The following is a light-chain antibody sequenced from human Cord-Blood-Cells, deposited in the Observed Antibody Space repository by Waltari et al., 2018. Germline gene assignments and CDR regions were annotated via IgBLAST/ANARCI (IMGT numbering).Light chain of an antibody. V-gene: IGKV1-5*01. CDR2: DAS. CDR1: QSISSW. CDR3: QQYNSYSFT. Sequence: DIQMTQSPSTLSASVGDRVTLTCRASQSISSWLAWYQQKPGKAPKLLIYDASSLVSGVPARFSGSGSGTEFTLTISSLQPDDFATYYGQQYNSYSFTFGPGTKVDIK. J-gene: IGKJ3*01.